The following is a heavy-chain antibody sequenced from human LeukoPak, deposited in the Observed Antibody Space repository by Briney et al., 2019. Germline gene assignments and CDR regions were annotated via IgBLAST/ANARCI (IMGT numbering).Heavy chain of an antibody. CDR3: ARADYDILTGYPTYPFDY. V-gene: IGHV4-59*08. D-gene: IGHD3-9*01. CDR2: IYYNGST. Sequence: PSETLSLTCTVSGGSITNCYWSWIRQPPGKGLEWIGYIYYNGSTNCNPSLKSRVTISVGTSKNQFSLKLDSVTAADTAVYYCARADYDILTGYPTYPFDYWGQGTLVTVSS. J-gene: IGHJ4*02. CDR1: GGSITNCY.